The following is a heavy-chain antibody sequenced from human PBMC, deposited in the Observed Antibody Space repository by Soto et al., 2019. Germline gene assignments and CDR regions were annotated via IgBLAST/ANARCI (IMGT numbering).Heavy chain of an antibody. CDR2: IYSGGST. Sequence: EVQLVESGGGLIQPGGSLRLSCAASGFTVSSNYMSWVRQAPGKGLEWVSVIYSGGSTYYADSVKGRFTIYRDNSKNTLYRQMNSLRAEDTAVYYCARDRVESGYPEYFQHWGQGTLVTVSS. V-gene: IGHV3-53*01. J-gene: IGHJ1*01. D-gene: IGHD3-22*01. CDR3: ARDRVESGYPEYFQH. CDR1: GFTVSSNY.